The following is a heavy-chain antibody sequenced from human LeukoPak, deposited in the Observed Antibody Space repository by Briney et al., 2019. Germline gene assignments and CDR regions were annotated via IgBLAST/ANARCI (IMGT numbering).Heavy chain of an antibody. V-gene: IGHV3-30*03. CDR3: ARDRVPYYDFWSGFQ. Sequence: GRSLRLSCAASGFTFSSYSMHWVRQAPGKGLEWVAVISYDGSNKYYADSVKGRFTISRDNAKNSLYLQMNSLRAEDTAVYYCARDRVPYYDFWSGFQGGQGTLVTVSS. CDR2: ISYDGSNK. D-gene: IGHD3-3*01. J-gene: IGHJ4*02. CDR1: GFTFSSYS.